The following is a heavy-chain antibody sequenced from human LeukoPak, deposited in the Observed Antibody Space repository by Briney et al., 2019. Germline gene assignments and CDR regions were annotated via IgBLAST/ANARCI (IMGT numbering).Heavy chain of an antibody. CDR1: GGSISSGGYY. J-gene: IGHJ5*02. CDR3: ARVKKNWNYGNWFDP. Sequence: SQTLSLTCTVSGGSISSGGYYWSWIPQHPGKGLEWIGYIYYSGSTYYNPSLKSRVTISVDTSKNQFSLKLSSVTAADTAVYYCARVKKNWNYGNWFDPWGEGTLVTVSS. V-gene: IGHV4-31*03. CDR2: IYYSGST. D-gene: IGHD1-7*01.